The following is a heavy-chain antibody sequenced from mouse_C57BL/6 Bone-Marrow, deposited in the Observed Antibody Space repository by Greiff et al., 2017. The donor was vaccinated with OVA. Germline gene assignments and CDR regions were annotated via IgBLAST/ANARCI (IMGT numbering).Heavy chain of an antibody. CDR1: GFTFSSYG. Sequence: EVKLMESGGDLVKPGGSLKLSCAASGFTFSSYGMSWVRQTPDKRLEWVATISSGGSYTYYPDSVKGRFTISRDNAKNTLYLQMSSLKSEDTAMYYCARHDYGGMDYWGQGTSVTVSS. CDR3: ARHDYGGMDY. J-gene: IGHJ4*01. V-gene: IGHV5-6*01. D-gene: IGHD2-4*01. CDR2: ISSGGSYT.